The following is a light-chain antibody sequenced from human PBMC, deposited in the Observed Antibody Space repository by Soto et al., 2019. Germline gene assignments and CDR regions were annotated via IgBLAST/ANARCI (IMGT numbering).Light chain of an antibody. V-gene: IGLV3-21*02. CDR3: QVWDGSRDHCV. CDR2: DDT. CDR1: TIGSES. Sequence: SYELTQPPSVSVAPGQTARISCGGDTIGSESVHWYQQKPGQAPVLVVYDDTDRPSGIPERFSCSSSGTTATLPISRVEAGDEADYYCQVWDGSRDHCVFGTGTKVTVL. J-gene: IGLJ1*01.